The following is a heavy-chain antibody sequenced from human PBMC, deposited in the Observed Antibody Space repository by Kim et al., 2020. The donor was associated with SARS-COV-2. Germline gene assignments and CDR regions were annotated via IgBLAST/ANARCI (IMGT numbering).Heavy chain of an antibody. CDR3: GAIVVVPAVANFDY. D-gene: IGHD2-2*01. CDR2: RSSSSSYI. J-gene: IGHJ4*02. V-gene: IGHV3-21*01. Sequence: GGSLRLSCAASGFTFSSYSMNWVRQAPGSGLEFVSSRSSSSSYIYYTDSVKGRFTISRDNAKNSLYLQMNSLRAEDTAVYYCGAIVVVPAVANFDYWGQGTLVTVSS. CDR1: GFTFSSYS.